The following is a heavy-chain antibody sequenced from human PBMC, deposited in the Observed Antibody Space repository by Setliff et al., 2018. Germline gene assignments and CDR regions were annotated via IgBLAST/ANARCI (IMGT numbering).Heavy chain of an antibody. J-gene: IGHJ4*02. D-gene: IGHD4-4*01. V-gene: IGHV4-39*01. CDR3: ASYRQDVNY. Sequence: SETLSLTCAVSGGSISSSSYYWGWIRQPPGKGLEWIGTIYYSGATYHNPSLKSRLAISVDTSKNQFSLKLSSVTAADTAVYYCASYRQDVNYWGQGTLVTVS. CDR1: GGSISSSSYY. CDR2: IYYSGAT.